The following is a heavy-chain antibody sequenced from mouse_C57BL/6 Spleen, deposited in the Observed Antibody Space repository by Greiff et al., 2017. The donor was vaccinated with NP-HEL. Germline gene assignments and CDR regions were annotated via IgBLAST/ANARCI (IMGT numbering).Heavy chain of an antibody. CDR1: GFTFSDHG. V-gene: IGHV5-17*01. D-gene: IGHD2-2*01. Sequence: EVKVVESGGGLVKPGGSLKLSCAASGFTFSDHGMHWVRQAPEKGLEWVAYISSGSSTIYYADTVKGRFTISRDNAKNTLFLQMTSLRSEDTAMYYCAREVTTFFDYWGQGTTLTVSS. J-gene: IGHJ2*01. CDR3: AREVTTFFDY. CDR2: ISSGSSTI.